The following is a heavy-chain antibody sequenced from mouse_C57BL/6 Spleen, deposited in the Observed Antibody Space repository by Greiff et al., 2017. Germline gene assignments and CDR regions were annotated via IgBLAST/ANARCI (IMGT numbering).Heavy chain of an antibody. Sequence: EVKLMESGGGLVKPGGSLKLSCAASGFTFSDYGMHWVRQAPEKGLEWVAYISSGSSTIYYADTVKGRFTISRDKAKNTLFLQMTSLRSEDTAMYYCATYSNYFDYWGQGTTLTVSS. D-gene: IGHD2-5*01. J-gene: IGHJ2*01. V-gene: IGHV5-17*01. CDR2: ISSGSSTI. CDR3: ATYSNYFDY. CDR1: GFTFSDYG.